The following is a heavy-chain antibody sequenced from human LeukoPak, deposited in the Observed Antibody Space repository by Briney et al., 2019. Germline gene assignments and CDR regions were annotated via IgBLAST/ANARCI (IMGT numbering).Heavy chain of an antibody. D-gene: IGHD5-18*01. CDR1: GYTFTGYY. CDR2: INPNSGGT. CDR3: ARERQRGYSYGYGY. Sequence: GASVKVSCKASGYTFTGYYMHWVRQAPGQGLEWMGWINPNSGGTNYAQKFQGRVTMTRDTSISTAYMELSRLRSDDTAVYYCARERQRGYSYGYGYWGQGTLVTVSS. J-gene: IGHJ4*02. V-gene: IGHV1-2*02.